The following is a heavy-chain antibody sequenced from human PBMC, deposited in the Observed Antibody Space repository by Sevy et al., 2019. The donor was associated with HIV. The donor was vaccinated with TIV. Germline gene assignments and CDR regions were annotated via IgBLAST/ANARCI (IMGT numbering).Heavy chain of an antibody. CDR3: ACTRGVYSYGYVY. J-gene: IGHJ4*02. Sequence: ASVKVSCKASGYTFTSYYMHWVRQAPGQGLEWMGIINPSGGSTSYAQKFQGRVTMTRYTSTSTVYMELSSLRSEDTDVYYCACTRGVYSYGYVYWGQGTLVTVSS. CDR2: INPSGGST. CDR1: GYTFTSYY. D-gene: IGHD5-18*01. V-gene: IGHV1-46*01.